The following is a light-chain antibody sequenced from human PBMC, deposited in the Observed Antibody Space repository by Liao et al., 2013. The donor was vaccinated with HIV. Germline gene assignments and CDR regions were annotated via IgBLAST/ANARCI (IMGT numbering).Light chain of an antibody. Sequence: SYELTQPPSVSVSPGQTASITCSGDKLGDKYVNWYQQKPGQSPVLVTYQDSMRPSGIPARFSGSNSGNTATLTISRVEAGDEADYFCQVWDSSSDHVVFGGGTKLTVL. J-gene: IGLJ2*01. V-gene: IGLV3-1*01. CDR3: QVWDSSSDHVV. CDR2: QDS. CDR1: KLGDKY.